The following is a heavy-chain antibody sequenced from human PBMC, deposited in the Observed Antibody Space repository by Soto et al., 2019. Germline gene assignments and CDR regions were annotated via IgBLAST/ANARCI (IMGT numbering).Heavy chain of an antibody. Sequence: GSLRLSCAASGFTFSSYEMNWVRQAPGKGLEWVSYISSSGSTIYYADSVKGRFTISRDNAKNSLYLQMNSLRAEDTAVYYCARDGDGEVVGATTAFDYWGQGTLVTVSS. V-gene: IGHV3-48*03. D-gene: IGHD1-26*01. CDR1: GFTFSSYE. CDR3: ARDGDGEVVGATTAFDY. CDR2: ISSSGSTI. J-gene: IGHJ4*02.